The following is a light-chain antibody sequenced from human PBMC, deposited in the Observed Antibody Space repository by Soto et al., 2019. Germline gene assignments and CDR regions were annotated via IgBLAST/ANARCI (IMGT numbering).Light chain of an antibody. Sequence: EIVLTQSPATLSLSPGERATLSCRASQTVSSSLAWYQQKPGQAPRLPIYEVSNRATGIPARFSGSGSGADFTLTISSLEPGDFALYYCQQHINWPLTFGGGTKV. J-gene: IGKJ4*01. V-gene: IGKV3-11*01. CDR3: QQHINWPLT. CDR2: EVS. CDR1: QTVSSS.